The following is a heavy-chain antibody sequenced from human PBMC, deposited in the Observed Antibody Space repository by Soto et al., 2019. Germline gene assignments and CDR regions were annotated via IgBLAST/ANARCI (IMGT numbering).Heavy chain of an antibody. Sequence: QVQLQEAGPGLVKPSGTLSLTCAVSGGSISSSNWWSWVSQPPGKGLEGMGDIYHSGRTNYNPSLKSRLTISVEKSKIQFSLKLSSVTAADTAVYYFASLPRLRYWDVQVDHYGMDVWGQGTTVTVSS. CDR1: GGSISSSNW. J-gene: IGHJ6*02. V-gene: IGHV4-4*02. D-gene: IGHD3-9*01. CDR2: IYHSGRT. CDR3: ASLPRLRYWDVQVDHYGMDV.